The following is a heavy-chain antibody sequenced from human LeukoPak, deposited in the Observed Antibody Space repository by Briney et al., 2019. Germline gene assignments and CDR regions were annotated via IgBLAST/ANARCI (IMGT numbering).Heavy chain of an antibody. Sequence: SETLSLTCAVSGGSISSSNWWSWVRQPPGKGLEWIGEIYHGGSTNNNPSLKSRVTMSVDKSKNQFSLELSSVTAADTAVYYCARGEEHGSGTVHFDYWGQGILVTVSS. CDR2: IYHGGST. J-gene: IGHJ4*02. CDR3: ARGEEHGSGTVHFDY. D-gene: IGHD3-10*01. CDR1: GGSISSSNW. V-gene: IGHV4-4*02.